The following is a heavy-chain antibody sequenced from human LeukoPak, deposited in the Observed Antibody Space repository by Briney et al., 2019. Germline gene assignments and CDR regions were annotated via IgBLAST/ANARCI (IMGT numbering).Heavy chain of an antibody. CDR2: INPNSGGT. D-gene: IGHD6-19*01. Sequence: ASVKVSCKASGYTFTSYYMHWVRQAPGQGLEWMGRINPNSGGTNYAQKFQGRVTMTRDTSISTAYMELSRLRSDDTAVYYCARVYSSGWYVFDYWGQGTLVTVSS. J-gene: IGHJ4*02. CDR3: ARVYSSGWYVFDY. CDR1: GYTFTSYY. V-gene: IGHV1-2*06.